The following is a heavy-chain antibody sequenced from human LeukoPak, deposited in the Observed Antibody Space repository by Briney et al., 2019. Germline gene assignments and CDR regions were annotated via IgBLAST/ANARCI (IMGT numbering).Heavy chain of an antibody. J-gene: IGHJ3*02. CDR1: GGSISSSSYY. CDR2: LYYSGST. CDR3: ARVEYYDSSGYPGWGAFDI. D-gene: IGHD3-22*01. Sequence: PSETLSLACTVSGGSISSSSYYWGWIRQPPGKGLKWIGNLYYSGSTYYNPSLKSRVTISVDTSKNQFSLKLSSVTAADTAVYYCARVEYYDSSGYPGWGAFDIWGRGTMVTVSS. V-gene: IGHV4-39*01.